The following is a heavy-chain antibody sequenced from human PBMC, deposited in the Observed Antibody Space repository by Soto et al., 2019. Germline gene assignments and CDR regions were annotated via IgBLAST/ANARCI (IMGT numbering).Heavy chain of an antibody. J-gene: IGHJ3*02. Sequence: QVQLVQSGAEVKKPGSSVKVSCKASGGTFSSYAISWVRQAPGQGLEWMGGIIPIFGTANYAQQFQGRVTITXXEXTXXAYMELSSLRSEDTAVYYCARDFGRDDYNFDAFDIWGQGTMVTVSS. CDR2: IIPIFGTA. V-gene: IGHV1-69*05. D-gene: IGHD4-4*01. CDR3: ARDFGRDDYNFDAFDI. CDR1: GGTFSSYA.